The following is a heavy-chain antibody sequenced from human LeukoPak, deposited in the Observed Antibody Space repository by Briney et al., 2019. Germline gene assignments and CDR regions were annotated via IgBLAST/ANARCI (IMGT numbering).Heavy chain of an antibody. CDR2: IKSNTDGGTT. D-gene: IGHD2-2*01. J-gene: IGHJ4*02. CDR3: TTYPWGYCSSTTCYSYFDY. Sequence: PGGSLRLSCAASGFTSSNAWMSWVRQAPGKGLEWVGRIKSNTDGGTTDYAAPVKGRFTISRDGSKNTLYLQMNSLKTEDTAVYYCTTYPWGYCSSTTCYSYFDYWGQGTLVTVSS. V-gene: IGHV3-15*01. CDR1: GFTSSNAW.